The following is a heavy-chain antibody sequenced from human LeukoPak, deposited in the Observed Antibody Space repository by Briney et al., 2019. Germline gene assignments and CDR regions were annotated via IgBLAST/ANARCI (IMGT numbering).Heavy chain of an antibody. V-gene: IGHV4-61*02. CDR2: IYTSGST. CDR3: ARVLSGGYFQH. D-gene: IGHD1-26*01. CDR1: GGPISSGSYY. J-gene: IGHJ1*01. Sequence: SQTLSLTCTVSGGPISSGSYYWSWIRQPAGKGLEWIGRIYTSGSTNYNPSLKSRVIISVDTSKNQFSLKLSSVTAADTAVYYCARVLSGGYFQHWGQGTLVTVSS.